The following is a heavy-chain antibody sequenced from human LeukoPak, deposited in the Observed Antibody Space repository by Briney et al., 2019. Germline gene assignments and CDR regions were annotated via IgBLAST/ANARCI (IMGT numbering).Heavy chain of an antibody. CDR2: INPNSGGT. J-gene: IGHJ3*02. D-gene: IGHD2-21*02. CDR3: ATTLHIVVVTWHAFDI. CDR1: GYTFTSYG. V-gene: IGHV1-2*02. Sequence: ASVKVSCKASGYTFTSYGISWVRQAPGQGLEWMGWINPNSGGTNYAQKFQGRVTMTRDTSISTAYMELSRLTFDDTTIYYCATTLHIVVVTWHAFDIWGQGTMVTVSS.